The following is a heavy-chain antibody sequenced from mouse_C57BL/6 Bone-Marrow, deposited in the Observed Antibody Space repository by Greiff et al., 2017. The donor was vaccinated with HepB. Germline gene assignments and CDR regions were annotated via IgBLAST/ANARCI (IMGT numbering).Heavy chain of an antibody. CDR2: IHPNSGST. Sequence: QVQLQQPGAELVKPGASVKLSCKASGYTFTSYWMHWVKQRPGQGLEWIGMIHPNSGSTNYNEKFKSKATLTVDKSSSTAYMQLSSLTSEDSAVYYCARTRVVAYYYAMDYWGQGTSVTVSS. D-gene: IGHD1-1*01. CDR1: GYTFTSYW. V-gene: IGHV1-64*01. J-gene: IGHJ4*01. CDR3: ARTRVVAYYYAMDY.